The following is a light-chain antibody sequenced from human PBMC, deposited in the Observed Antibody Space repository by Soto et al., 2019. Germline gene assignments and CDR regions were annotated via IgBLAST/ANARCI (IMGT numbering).Light chain of an antibody. CDR2: EAS. CDR3: SSYAGVSTFVL. Sequence: QSVLTQPASVSGSPGQSITVSCTGTSSDVGSYNLVSWYQQHPGKAPKLMIYEASKRPSGVSNRFSGSKSGNTASLTISGLQAEDEAEYFCSSYAGVSTFVLFGGGTQLTVL. V-gene: IGLV2-23*02. J-gene: IGLJ2*01. CDR1: SSDVGSYNL.